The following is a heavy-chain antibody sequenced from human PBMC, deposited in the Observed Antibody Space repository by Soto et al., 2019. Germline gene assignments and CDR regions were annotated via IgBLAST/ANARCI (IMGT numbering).Heavy chain of an antibody. CDR1: GYNFDTSW. CDR2: IFPADSDT. V-gene: IGHV5-51*01. D-gene: IGHD2-21*01. CDR3: ARYHVAIDEINLFDP. J-gene: IGHJ5*01. Sequence: GESLKISCKVSGYNFDTSWIGWVRQMPGKGLEWMGIIFPADSDTRYSPSFQGQVTLSVDKSISTAFLQWSSLRASDTAIYYCARYHVAIDEINLFDPWGKGTQVTVSS.